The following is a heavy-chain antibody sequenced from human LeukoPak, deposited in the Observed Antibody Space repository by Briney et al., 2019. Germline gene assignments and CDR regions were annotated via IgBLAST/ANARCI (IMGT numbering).Heavy chain of an antibody. Sequence: PGGSLRLSCAASGFTFYNAWLSWVRHAPGKGLEWVSGINWNGGSTGYADSVKGRFTISRDNAKNSLYLQMNSLRAEDTALYYCARGASYYYDSSGYSNWGQGTLVTVSS. CDR3: ARGASYYYDSSGYSN. CDR1: GFTFYNAW. J-gene: IGHJ4*02. CDR2: INWNGGST. V-gene: IGHV3-20*04. D-gene: IGHD3-22*01.